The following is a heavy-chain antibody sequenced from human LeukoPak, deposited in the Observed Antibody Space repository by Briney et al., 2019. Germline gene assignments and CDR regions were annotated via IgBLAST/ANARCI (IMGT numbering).Heavy chain of an antibody. CDR2: ISWNSGSI. Sequence: GRSLRLSCAASGFTFDDNAMHWVRQAPGKGLEWVSGISWNSGSIGYADSVKGRFTISRDNAKNSLYLQMNSLRAEDTALYYCAKDTDGAAAGTTWGHWGQGTLVTVSS. J-gene: IGHJ4*02. CDR3: AKDTDGAAAGTTWGH. CDR1: GFTFDDNA. D-gene: IGHD6-13*01. V-gene: IGHV3-9*01.